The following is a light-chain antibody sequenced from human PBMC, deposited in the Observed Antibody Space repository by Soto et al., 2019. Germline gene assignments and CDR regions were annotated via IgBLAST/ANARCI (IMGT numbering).Light chain of an antibody. CDR2: DVS. CDR1: SSDVGGYNY. CDR3: CSYAGSYTFDV. Sequence: QSVLTQPRSVSGSPGQSVTISCTGTSSDVGGYNYVSWYQQHPGKAPKLIIYDVSKRPSGVPDRFSGSKSGNTASLTISGFQAYDEADYYCCSYAGSYTFDVFGTGTKVTVL. J-gene: IGLJ1*01. V-gene: IGLV2-11*01.